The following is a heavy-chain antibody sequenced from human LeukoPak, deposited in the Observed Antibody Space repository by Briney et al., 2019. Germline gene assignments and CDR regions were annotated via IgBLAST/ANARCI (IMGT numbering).Heavy chain of an antibody. J-gene: IGHJ6*03. CDR1: GFTFSSYS. Sequence: PGGSLRLSCAASGFTFSSYSMNWVRQAPGKGLEWVSYISSSSSTIYYADSVKGRFTISRDNAKNSLYLQMNSLRAEDTAVYYCARGGDVVVPAASLDYYYYYMDVWGKGTTVTVSS. V-gene: IGHV3-48*01. CDR2: ISSSSSTI. CDR3: ARGGDVVVPAASLDYYYYYMDV. D-gene: IGHD2-2*01.